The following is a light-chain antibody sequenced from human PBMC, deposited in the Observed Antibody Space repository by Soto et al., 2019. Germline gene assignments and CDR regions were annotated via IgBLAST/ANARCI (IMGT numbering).Light chain of an antibody. CDR1: QSISSY. CDR3: QQSYSTLWT. V-gene: IGKV1-39*01. Sequence: DIQMTQSPSSLSASVGDRVTITCRASQSISSYLNWYQQKPGKAPKLLIYAASSLQSGVPSRFSGSGSGTDFTLTFSSLHPEDFATYYCQQSYSTLWTFGQGTKVEIK. J-gene: IGKJ1*01. CDR2: AAS.